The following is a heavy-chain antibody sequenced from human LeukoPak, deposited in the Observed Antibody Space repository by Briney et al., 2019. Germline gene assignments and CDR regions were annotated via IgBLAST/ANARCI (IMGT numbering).Heavy chain of an antibody. J-gene: IGHJ4*02. D-gene: IGHD3-9*01. CDR2: IYHSGST. V-gene: IGHV4-38-2*02. Sequence: SETLSLTCTVSGYSISSGYYWGWIRQPPGKGLEWIGSIYHSGSTYYNPSLKSRVTISVDTSKNQFSLKLSSVTAADTAVCYCARDFEYYFDYWGQGTLVTVSS. CDR1: GYSISSGYY. CDR3: ARDFEYYFDY.